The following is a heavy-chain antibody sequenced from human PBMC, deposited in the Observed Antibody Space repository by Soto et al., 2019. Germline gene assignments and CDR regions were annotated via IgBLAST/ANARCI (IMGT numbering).Heavy chain of an antibody. CDR1: GFTFSSYA. V-gene: IGHV3-48*02. CDR3: ASVAILTGYYPFDY. D-gene: IGHD3-9*01. J-gene: IGHJ4*02. CDR2: ISSSSSTI. Sequence: PGGSLRLSCAASGFTFSSYAMSWVRQAPGKGLEWVSYISSSSSTIYYADSVKGRFTISRDNAKNSPYLQMNSLRDEDTAVYYCASVAILTGYYPFDYWGQGTLVTVSS.